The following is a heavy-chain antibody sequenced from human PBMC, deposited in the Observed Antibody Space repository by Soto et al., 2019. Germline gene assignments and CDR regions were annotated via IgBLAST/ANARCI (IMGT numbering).Heavy chain of an antibody. CDR1: GGSISSGGSY. Sequence: QVQLQESGPGLVKPSQTLSLTCTVSGGSISSGGSYWSWIRQPPGKGLEWIGYIYYSGSTYYNPSLKSRLTIAVDTSKNQFSQKLSSVTAADTAVYYCAWHYQGYGDYVSTLDIWGQGTMVTVSS. CDR2: IYYSGST. D-gene: IGHD4-17*01. V-gene: IGHV4-31*03. CDR3: AWHYQGYGDYVSTLDI. J-gene: IGHJ3*02.